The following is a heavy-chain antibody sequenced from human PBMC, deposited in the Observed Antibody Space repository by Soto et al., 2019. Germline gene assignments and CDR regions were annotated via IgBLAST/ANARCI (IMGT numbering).Heavy chain of an antibody. CDR1: GFTFSNAW. V-gene: IGHV3-15*01. CDR2: IKSKTDGGTT. CDR3: TSYVLLWFGEVRWFDP. J-gene: IGHJ5*02. Sequence: EVQLVESGGGLVKPGGSLRLSCAASGFTFSNAWMSWVRQAPGKGLEWVGRIKSKTDGGTTDYAAPVKGRFTISRDESKNTLYLQMNSLKTEDTAVYYCTSYVLLWFGEVRWFDPWGQGTLVTVSS. D-gene: IGHD3-10*01.